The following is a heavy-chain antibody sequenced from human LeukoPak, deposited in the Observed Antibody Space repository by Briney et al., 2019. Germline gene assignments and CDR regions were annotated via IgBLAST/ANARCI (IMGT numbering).Heavy chain of an antibody. Sequence: GGSLRLSCAASGFTFSSYAMSWVRQAPGKGLEWVSPISGSGGSTYYADSVKGRFTISRDNSKNTLYLQMNSLRAEDTAVYYCRGTVTKRGATDYGIDVWGQGTTVTVSS. D-gene: IGHD4-17*01. V-gene: IGHV3-23*01. CDR3: RGTVTKRGATDYGIDV. CDR1: GFTFSSYA. CDR2: ISGSGGST. J-gene: IGHJ6*02.